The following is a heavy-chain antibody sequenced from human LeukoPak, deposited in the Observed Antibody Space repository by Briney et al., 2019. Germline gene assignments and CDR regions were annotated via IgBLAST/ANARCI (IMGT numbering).Heavy chain of an antibody. D-gene: IGHD2-2*01. V-gene: IGHV3-23*01. Sequence: GGSLRLSCAASGFTFSSYAMSWVRQAPGKGLEWVSAISGSGGSTYYADSVKGRFTISRDNSKNTLYLQMNSLRAEDTAVYYCATRDCSSTSCPPGGPNYYYYMDVWGKGTTVTASS. CDR2: ISGSGGST. CDR3: ATRDCSSTSCPPGGPNYYYYMDV. CDR1: GFTFSSYA. J-gene: IGHJ6*03.